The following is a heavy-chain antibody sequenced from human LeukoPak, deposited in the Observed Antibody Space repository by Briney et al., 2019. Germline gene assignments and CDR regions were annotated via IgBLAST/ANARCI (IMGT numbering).Heavy chain of an antibody. CDR3: ARDLKGYSSSSGLDY. D-gene: IGHD6-6*01. CDR1: GFTFSSYS. Sequence: GGSLRLSCAASGFTFSSYSMNWVRQAPGKGLEWVSSISSSSSYIYYADSVKGRFTISRDNAKNSLYLQMNSLRAEDTAVYYCARDLKGYSSSSGLDYWGLGTLVTVSS. CDR2: ISSSSSYI. V-gene: IGHV3-21*01. J-gene: IGHJ4*02.